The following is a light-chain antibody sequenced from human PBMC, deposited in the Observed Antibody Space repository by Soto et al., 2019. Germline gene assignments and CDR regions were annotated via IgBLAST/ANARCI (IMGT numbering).Light chain of an antibody. CDR1: SSNIGAGYD. CDR3: RAYDSSGRNV. J-gene: IGLJ2*01. Sequence: QPVLTQPPSVSGAPGQRVTISCTGSSSNIGAGYDVHWYQQLPGTAPKLLIYGNSNRPSGVPDRFSGSKSGTSASLAITGLQAEDEADYYCRAYDSSGRNVFGGGTKLTVL. V-gene: IGLV1-40*01. CDR2: GNS.